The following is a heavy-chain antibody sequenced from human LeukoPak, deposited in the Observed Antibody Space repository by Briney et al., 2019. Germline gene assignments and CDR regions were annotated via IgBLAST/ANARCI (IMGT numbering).Heavy chain of an antibody. Sequence: NPSETLYLTCTVSGDSTSSDRYYGGWVRQPPGKGLEWIGNIYYSGSTYYNPSLKSRVTTSVDTSKNQFFLKLNSVTAADTAVYYCARGRPYSGGYHLDYWGQGTLVTVSA. CDR3: ARGRPYSGGYHLDY. CDR1: GDSTSSDRYY. CDR2: IYYSGST. J-gene: IGHJ4*02. D-gene: IGHD1-26*01. V-gene: IGHV4-39*01.